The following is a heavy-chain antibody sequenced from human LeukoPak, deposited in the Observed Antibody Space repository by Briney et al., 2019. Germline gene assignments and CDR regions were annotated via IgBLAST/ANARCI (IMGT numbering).Heavy chain of an antibody. Sequence: GESLKISCEGSGYTFTSHWIGWVRQMPGKGLEWMGIISPGDSDTRYSPSFQGQVTISADKSISTAYLQWSSLKASDTAMYYCARRYRVNSWYYFDYWGQGTLVTVSS. CDR2: ISPGDSDT. J-gene: IGHJ4*02. CDR1: GYTFTSHW. CDR3: ARRYRVNSWYYFDY. D-gene: IGHD6-13*01. V-gene: IGHV5-51*01.